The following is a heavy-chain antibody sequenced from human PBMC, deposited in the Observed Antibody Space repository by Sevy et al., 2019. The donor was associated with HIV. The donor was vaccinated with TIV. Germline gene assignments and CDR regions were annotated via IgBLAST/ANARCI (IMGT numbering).Heavy chain of an antibody. V-gene: IGHV3-7*01. D-gene: IGHD6-13*01. Sequence: GGSLRLSCAASGFTFSSYWINWVRQAPGEGLEWVANINQAGNQKHYMDSVKGRFTISKDNAENAVYLQMNSLRVEDTAGYYCARGPSGAAAGRFDSWGQGTLVTVSS. CDR3: ARGPSGAAAGRFDS. CDR1: GFTFSSYW. J-gene: IGHJ4*02. CDR2: INQAGNQK.